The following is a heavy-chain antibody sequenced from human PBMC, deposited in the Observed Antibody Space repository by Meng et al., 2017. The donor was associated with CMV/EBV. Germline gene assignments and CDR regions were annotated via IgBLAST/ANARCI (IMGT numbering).Heavy chain of an antibody. J-gene: IGHJ4*02. CDR2: IRSKANSYAT. Sequence: GGSLRLSCAASGFTFSGSAVHWVRQASGKGLEWVGRIRSKANSYATAYAASVKGRFTISRDDSKNTAYLQMNSLKTEDTAVYYCTRLPGGWTDDYWGQGTLVTVSS. D-gene: IGHD3-16*01. V-gene: IGHV3-73*01. CDR3: TRLPGGWTDDY. CDR1: GFTFSGSA.